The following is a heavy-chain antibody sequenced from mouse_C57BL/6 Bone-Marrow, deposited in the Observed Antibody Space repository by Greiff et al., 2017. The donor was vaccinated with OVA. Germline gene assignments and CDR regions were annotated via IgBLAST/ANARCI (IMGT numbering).Heavy chain of an antibody. D-gene: IGHD1-1*01. CDR1: GYTFTDYE. J-gene: IGHJ3*01. V-gene: IGHV1-15*01. CDR3: TRPQDLYGSAWFAY. Sequence: VQLQQSGAELVRPGASVTLSCKASGYTFTDYEMHWVKQTPVHGLEWIGAIDPETGGTAYNQKFKGKAILTADKSSSTAYMELRSLTSEDSAVYYCTRPQDLYGSAWFAYWGQGTLVTVSA. CDR2: IDPETGGT.